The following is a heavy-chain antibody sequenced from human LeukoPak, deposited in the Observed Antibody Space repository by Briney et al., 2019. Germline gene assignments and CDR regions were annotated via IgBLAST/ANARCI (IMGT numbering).Heavy chain of an antibody. CDR3: ARDDGSSMTNNINWYVH. CDR2: IHSGGSI. CDR1: GGXISNSY. Sequence: SETLSLTCTVSGGXISNSYCTWIRQPPGKGLEWIGYIHSGGSISYNPSLKSRVTISIEMSKNQFSLKLSSVTAADTGVYYCARDDGSSMTNNINWYVHWGQGTLVTVSS. J-gene: IGHJ5*02. V-gene: IGHV4-59*01. D-gene: IGHD5-24*01.